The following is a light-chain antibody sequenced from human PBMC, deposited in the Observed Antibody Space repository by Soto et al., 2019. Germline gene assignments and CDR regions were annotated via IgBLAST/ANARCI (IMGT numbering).Light chain of an antibody. Sequence: DIQMSQSPSSVSASVGDRVTVTCRSSEYLSTWLAWYQQKPGKAPKPLLYAASSFQSGVPSRFSGSGSGTDFTLTLSSLQPEDFAPSSCQHADSFPLITFGQGTRLEIK. CDR1: EYLSTW. J-gene: IGKJ5*01. CDR3: QHADSFPLIT. CDR2: AAS. V-gene: IGKV1-12*01.